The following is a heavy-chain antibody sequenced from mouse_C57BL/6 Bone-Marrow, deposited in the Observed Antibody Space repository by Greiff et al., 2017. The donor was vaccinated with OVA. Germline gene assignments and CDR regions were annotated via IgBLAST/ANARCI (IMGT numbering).Heavy chain of an antibody. J-gene: IGHJ1*03. CDR2: IYPGSGST. D-gene: IGHD2-4*01. CDR3: ARMIYYDYLFDV. V-gene: IGHV1-55*01. CDR1: GYTFTSYW. Sequence: QVQLQQPGAELVKPGASVKMSCKASGYTFTSYWITWVKQRPGQGLEWIGDIYPGSGSTNYNEKFKSKATLTVDTSSSTAYMQLSSPTSEDSAVYYCARMIYYDYLFDVWGTGTTVTVSS.